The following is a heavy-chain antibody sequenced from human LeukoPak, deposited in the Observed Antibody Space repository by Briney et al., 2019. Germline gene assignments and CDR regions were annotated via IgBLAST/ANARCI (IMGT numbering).Heavy chain of an antibody. V-gene: IGHV4-59*08. D-gene: IGHD4-17*01. Sequence: SETLSLTCSVSGGSLTYHYWSWIRQPPGKGLEWIGYIYYSGSTNYNPSLKSRVTISVDTSKNQFSLKLSSGTAADTAVYYCARQVADYGDYGDSYYFDYWGQGTLVTVSS. CDR1: GGSLTYHY. J-gene: IGHJ4*02. CDR2: IYYSGST. CDR3: ARQVADYGDYGDSYYFDY.